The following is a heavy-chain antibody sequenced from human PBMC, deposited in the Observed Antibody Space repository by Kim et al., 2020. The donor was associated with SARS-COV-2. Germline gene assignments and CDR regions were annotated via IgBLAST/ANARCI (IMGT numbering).Heavy chain of an antibody. V-gene: IGHV1-69*13. Sequence: SVKVSCKASGGTFSSYAISWVRQAPGQGLEWMGGIIPIFGTANYAQKFQGRVTITADEYTSTAYMELSSLRSEDTAVYYCARDPSGDYRSQYHYYYYGMDVWGQGTTFTVSS. D-gene: IGHD2-21*02. CDR2: IIPIFGTA. CDR3: ARDPSGDYRSQYHYYYYGMDV. J-gene: IGHJ6*02. CDR1: GGTFSSYA.